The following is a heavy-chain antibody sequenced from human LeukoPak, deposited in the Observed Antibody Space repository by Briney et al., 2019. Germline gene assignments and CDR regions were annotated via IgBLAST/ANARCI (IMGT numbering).Heavy chain of an antibody. Sequence: PGGSLRLSCAASGFTFSSYWMSWVRQAPGKGLEWVANIKEDGSEKYYVDSVKGRLTISRDNAKNSLYLQMNSLRAEDTAVYHCARVPPYCGGDCYCDYWGQETLVTVSS. J-gene: IGHJ4*02. V-gene: IGHV3-7*01. CDR2: IKEDGSEK. D-gene: IGHD2-21*01. CDR1: GFTFSSYW. CDR3: ARVPPYCGGDCYCDY.